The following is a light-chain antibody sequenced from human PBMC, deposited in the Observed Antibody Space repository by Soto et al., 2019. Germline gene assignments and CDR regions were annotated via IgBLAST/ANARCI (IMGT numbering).Light chain of an antibody. CDR3: QQYNSWPLT. CDR1: QSIGNN. J-gene: IGKJ4*01. V-gene: IGKV3-15*01. Sequence: EMVMTRSPATLSVSPGERATLSCRASQSIGNNLAWYQQKPGQAPRLLIYDASTRATGIPARFSGSGSGTEFALTISSLQSEDFAVYSCQQYNSWPLTFGGGTKVDIK. CDR2: DAS.